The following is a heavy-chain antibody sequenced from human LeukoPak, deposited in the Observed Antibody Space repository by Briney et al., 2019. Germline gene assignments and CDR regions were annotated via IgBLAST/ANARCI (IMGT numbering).Heavy chain of an antibody. D-gene: IGHD1-26*01. CDR3: ARSIVGATGSPYGMDV. V-gene: IGHV3-33*01. CDR2: IWSGGSNE. CDR1: GFTFSSYG. Sequence: GGSLRLSCAASGFTFSSYGMHWVRQAPGKGLEWAAVIWSGGSNEYYADSVKGRFTISRDDSKSTLYLQMNSLRAEDTAVYSCARSIVGATGSPYGMDVWGQETTVTVS. J-gene: IGHJ6*02.